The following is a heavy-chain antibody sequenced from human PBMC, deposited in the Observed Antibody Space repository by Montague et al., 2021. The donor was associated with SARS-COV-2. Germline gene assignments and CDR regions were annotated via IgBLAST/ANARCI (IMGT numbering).Heavy chain of an antibody. CDR3: AREDRWNWFDP. D-gene: IGHD5-24*01. CDR1: GATITSGRYY. CDR2: IYYNGST. Sequence: TLSLTCTVSGATITSGRYYWTWIRQHPGKGLEYIGNIYYNGSTYYNPSLKGRLTMSVDMSKNQFSLKLRSVTAADTAVYYCAREDRWNWFDPWGQGTLVIVSS. J-gene: IGHJ5*02. V-gene: IGHV4-31*03.